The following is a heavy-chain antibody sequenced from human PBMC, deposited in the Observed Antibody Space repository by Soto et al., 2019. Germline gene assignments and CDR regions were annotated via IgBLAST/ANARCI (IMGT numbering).Heavy chain of an antibody. Sequence: ASVKLSCKASGYTFTSYYMHWVRQGTGQGLEWMGWMNPNSGNGGYAQKFQGRVTMTRDTSTSTAYMELSSLTSDDTAIYYCARMATSGTLNWFDPWGQGTLVTVSS. V-gene: IGHV1-8*02. CDR2: MNPNSGNG. CDR1: GYTFTSYY. J-gene: IGHJ5*02. CDR3: ARMATSGTLNWFDP.